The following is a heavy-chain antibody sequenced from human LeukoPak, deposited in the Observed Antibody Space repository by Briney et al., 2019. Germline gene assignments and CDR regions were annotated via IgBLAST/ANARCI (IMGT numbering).Heavy chain of an antibody. V-gene: IGHV3-11*01. CDR2: ISISGETS. Sequence: PGGSLRLPCAASGFTFSDHYMSWIRQAPGKGLEWLSHISISGETSYNADSVKGRFTISRDNGKSTLYLQMNSLRVEDTAVYYCTRYGGSGNKVDYWGQGTLVTVSS. CDR1: GFTFSDHY. CDR3: TRYGGSGNKVDY. J-gene: IGHJ4*02. D-gene: IGHD1-14*01.